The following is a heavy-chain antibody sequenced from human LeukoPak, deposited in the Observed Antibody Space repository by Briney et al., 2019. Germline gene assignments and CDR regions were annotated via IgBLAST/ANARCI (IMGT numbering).Heavy chain of an antibody. J-gene: IGHJ5*02. V-gene: IGHV4-39*01. CDR1: GGSISSSSYY. CDR3: ARRITGTTFPWFDP. CDR2: IYYSGST. Sequence: PSETLSLTCTVSGGSISSSSYYWGWIRQPPGKGLEWIGSIYYSGSTYYNPSLKSRVTISVDTSKNQFSLKLSSVTAADTAVYYCARRITGTTFPWFDPWGQGTLVTVSS. D-gene: IGHD1-20*01.